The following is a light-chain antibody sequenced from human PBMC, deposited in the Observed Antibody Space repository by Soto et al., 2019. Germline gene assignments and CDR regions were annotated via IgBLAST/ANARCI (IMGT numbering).Light chain of an antibody. J-gene: IGKJ1*01. CDR3: QQYGSSPQT. CDR2: GAS. CDR1: QSVSSDS. Sequence: ESVLTQSPGTLSFSPGERATLSCRASQSVSSDSLAWYQHKLGQAPRLLIYGASTRATGIPDRFSGSGSGTDFTLTISRLEPEDFAVFYCQQYGSSPQTFGQGTKVDIK. V-gene: IGKV3-20*01.